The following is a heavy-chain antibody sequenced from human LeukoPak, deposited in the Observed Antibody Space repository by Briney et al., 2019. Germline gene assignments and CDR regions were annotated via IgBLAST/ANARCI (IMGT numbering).Heavy chain of an antibody. V-gene: IGHV3-21*01. CDR2: ISSDSIHI. CDR1: GFTFSSYS. D-gene: IGHD6-19*01. J-gene: IGHJ4*02. CDR3: AKDPTGFVAAPEGYFDY. Sequence: PGGSLRLSCAASGFTFSSYSMNWVRQAPGKGLEWVSSISSDSIHIYYADSVKGRCTISRDNAKNSLYLQMNSLRAEDTAVYYCAKDPTGFVAAPEGYFDYWGQGTLVTVSS.